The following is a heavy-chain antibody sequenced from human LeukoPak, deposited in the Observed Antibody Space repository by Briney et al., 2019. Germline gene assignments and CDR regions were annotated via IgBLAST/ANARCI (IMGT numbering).Heavy chain of an antibody. Sequence: PGGALRLSCEGSRYSFDSYAMTWVRQAPGKGLEGVSSINGGGDITDYAESVKGRFTVSRDNSKNTLFLQMNSLRAEDTAVFYCAKRYGDSTGWFFDFWGQGSLVTVSS. V-gene: IGHV3-23*01. J-gene: IGHJ4*02. CDR1: RYSFDSYA. CDR2: INGGGDIT. CDR3: AKRYGDSTGWFFDF. D-gene: IGHD6-13*01.